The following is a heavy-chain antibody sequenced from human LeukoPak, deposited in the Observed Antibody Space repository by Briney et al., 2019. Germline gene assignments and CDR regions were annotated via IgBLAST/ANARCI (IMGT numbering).Heavy chain of an antibody. Sequence: SETLSLTCTVSGGSISSSSYYWGWIRQPPGKGLEWIGYIYYSGSTNYNPSLKSRVTISVDTSKNQFSLKLSSVTAADTAVYYCARHEGFDYGDYALGYWGQGTLVTVSS. J-gene: IGHJ4*02. CDR3: ARHEGFDYGDYALGY. CDR1: GGSISSSSYY. D-gene: IGHD4-17*01. V-gene: IGHV4-61*05. CDR2: IYYSGST.